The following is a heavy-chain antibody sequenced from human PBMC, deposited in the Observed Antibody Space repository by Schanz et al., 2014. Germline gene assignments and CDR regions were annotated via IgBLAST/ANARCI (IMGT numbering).Heavy chain of an antibody. Sequence: DLEESGGGVVQPGRSLTLSCAVSTSLFSRSVIHWVRQAPGKGLEWVAVMWNDGIKTHYADSGKGRFTISRDNSKNTVYLQMNSLRTDDTAMYYCARDGRPPFYGSGEHYYWGQGTLVTVSS. CDR3: ARDGRPPFYGSGEHYY. J-gene: IGHJ4*02. CDR2: MWNDGIKT. D-gene: IGHD3-10*01. V-gene: IGHV3-30*04. CDR1: TSLFSRSV.